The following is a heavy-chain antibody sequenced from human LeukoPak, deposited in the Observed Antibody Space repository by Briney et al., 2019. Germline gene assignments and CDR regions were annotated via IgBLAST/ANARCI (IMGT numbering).Heavy chain of an antibody. Sequence: AGGSLRLSCAAFGFTFSSYAMHWVRQAPGKGLEWVAVISYDGSNKYYADSVKGRFTISRDNAKNSLYLQMNSLRAEDTAVYYCARDPLSSTSCPDYWGQGTLVTVSS. CDR3: ARDPLSSTSCPDY. J-gene: IGHJ4*02. V-gene: IGHV3-30-3*01. CDR1: GFTFSSYA. D-gene: IGHD2-2*01. CDR2: ISYDGSNK.